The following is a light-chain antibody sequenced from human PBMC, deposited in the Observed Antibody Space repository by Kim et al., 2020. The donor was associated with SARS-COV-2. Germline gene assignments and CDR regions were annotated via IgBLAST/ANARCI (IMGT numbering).Light chain of an antibody. Sequence: DIQMTQSPSSLSASVGDRVTITCQAIQDITNYLNWYQQKPGKTPKLLIYDVSNLERGVPSRFSGAGFGTNFTFTISSLHPEDAATYFCQQYANLPFTFGQGTRLEIK. J-gene: IGKJ5*01. V-gene: IGKV1-33*01. CDR1: QDITNY. CDR3: QQYANLPFT. CDR2: DVS.